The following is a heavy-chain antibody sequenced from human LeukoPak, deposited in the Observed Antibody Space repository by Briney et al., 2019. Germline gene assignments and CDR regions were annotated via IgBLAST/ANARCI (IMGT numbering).Heavy chain of an antibody. J-gene: IGHJ4*02. Sequence: QPGGSLRLSCAASGFTVSSNYMSWGRQAPGEGLEWVLVIYSGGSTYYADSVKGRFTISRDNSKNTLYLQMNSLRAEDTAVYYCARGAGYNYPVGYWGQGTLVTVSS. CDR1: GFTVSSNY. CDR3: ARGAGYNYPVGY. CDR2: IYSGGST. D-gene: IGHD5-24*01. V-gene: IGHV3-66*02.